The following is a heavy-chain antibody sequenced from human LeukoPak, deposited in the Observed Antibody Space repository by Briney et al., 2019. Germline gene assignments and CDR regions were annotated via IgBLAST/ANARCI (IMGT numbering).Heavy chain of an antibody. CDR3: ASDKRWYFDL. Sequence: SVKVSCKASGGTFSSYAISWVRQAPGQGLEWLGGIIPIFGTANYAQKFQGRVTITTDESTSTAYMELSSLRSEDTAVYYCASDKRWYFDLWGRGTLVSVSS. CDR1: GGTFSSYA. J-gene: IGHJ2*01. V-gene: IGHV1-69*05. CDR2: IIPIFGTA.